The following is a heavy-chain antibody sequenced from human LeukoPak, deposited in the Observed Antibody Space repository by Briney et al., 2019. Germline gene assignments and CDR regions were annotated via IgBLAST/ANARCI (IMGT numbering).Heavy chain of an antibody. V-gene: IGHV1-2*02. CDR3: ARDAHLADRWLGY. Sequence: ASVKVSCKASGYTFTSYAMNWVRQAPGQGLEWMGWINPNSGGTNYAQKFQGRVTMTRDTSISTAYMELSRLRSDDTAVYYCARDAHLADRWLGYWGQGTLVTVSS. CDR1: GYTFTSYA. D-gene: IGHD4-23*01. CDR2: INPNSGGT. J-gene: IGHJ4*02.